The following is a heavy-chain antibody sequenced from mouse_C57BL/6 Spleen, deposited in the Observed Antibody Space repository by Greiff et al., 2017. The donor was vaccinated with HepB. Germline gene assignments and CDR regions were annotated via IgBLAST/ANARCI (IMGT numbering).Heavy chain of an antibody. CDR2: IHPNSGST. J-gene: IGHJ3*01. CDR3: ASQGIYDVDAWFAY. V-gene: IGHV1-64*01. Sequence: QVQLQQPGAELVKPGASVKLSCKASGYTFTSYWMHWVKQRPGQGLEWIGMIHPNSGSTNYNEKFKSKATLTVDKSSSTAYMQLSSLTSEDSAVYFCASQGIYDVDAWFAYWGQGTLVTVSA. D-gene: IGHD2-3*01. CDR1: GYTFTSYW.